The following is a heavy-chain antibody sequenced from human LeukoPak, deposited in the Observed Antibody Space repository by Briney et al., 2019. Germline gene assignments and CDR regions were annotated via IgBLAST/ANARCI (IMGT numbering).Heavy chain of an antibody. CDR1: GFTFTKYG. Sequence: GGSLRLSCAASGFTFTKYGMHWVRQAPGKGLEWVAVIWFNGGKKYFPDSVKGRFTISRDNSKNTVYLKMNSQKVEDTAVYYCARHGEGVDVVVPAADFDSWGQGALVTVSS. V-gene: IGHV3-33*03. D-gene: IGHD2-2*01. CDR3: ARHGEGVDVVVPAADFDS. J-gene: IGHJ4*02. CDR2: IWFNGGKK.